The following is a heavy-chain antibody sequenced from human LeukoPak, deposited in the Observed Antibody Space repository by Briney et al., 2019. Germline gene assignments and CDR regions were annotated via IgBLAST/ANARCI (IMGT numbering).Heavy chain of an antibody. V-gene: IGHV4-31*03. J-gene: IGHJ5*02. CDR2: IYYSGST. Sequence: SETLSLTCTVSGGSISSGGYYWSWIRQHPGKGLEWIVYIYYSGSTYYNPSLKSRVTISVDTSKNQFSLKLSSVTAADTAVYYCARTKRGWGLRFLEWFPRWFDPWGQGTLVTVSS. D-gene: IGHD3-3*01. CDR1: GGSISSGGYY. CDR3: ARTKRGWGLRFLEWFPRWFDP.